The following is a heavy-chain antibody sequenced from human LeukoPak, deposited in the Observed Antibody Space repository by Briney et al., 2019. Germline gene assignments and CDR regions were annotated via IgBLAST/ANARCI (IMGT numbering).Heavy chain of an antibody. CDR2: IYYTGST. D-gene: IGHD1-26*01. Sequence: PSETLSLTCTVSGGSISSYCWSWIRQPPGKGLEWIGYIYYTGSTNYNPSLRSRVSISVDMSKNQFSLNLSSVTAADTAVYYCAREDWSGTYYYWFDPWGQGTLVTVSS. J-gene: IGHJ5*02. V-gene: IGHV4-59*01. CDR1: GGSISSYC. CDR3: AREDWSGTYYYWFDP.